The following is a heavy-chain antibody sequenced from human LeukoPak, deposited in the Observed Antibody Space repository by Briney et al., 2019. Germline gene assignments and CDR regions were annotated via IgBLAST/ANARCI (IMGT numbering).Heavy chain of an antibody. CDR2: IKEDGTET. V-gene: IGHV3-7*03. J-gene: IGHJ4*02. CDR3: AKEGRSLQTY. Sequence: GGSLRLSCATSGFMFSSNWMSWVRLAPGKGLEWVANIKEDGTETYYVDSVKGRFTISRDNAKNSLYLQMNSLRVEDTAVYYCAKEGRSLQTYWGQGTLVTVSS. CDR1: GFMFSSNW. D-gene: IGHD5-24*01.